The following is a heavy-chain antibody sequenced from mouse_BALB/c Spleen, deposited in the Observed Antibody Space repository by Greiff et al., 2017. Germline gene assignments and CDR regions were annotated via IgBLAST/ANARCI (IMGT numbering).Heavy chain of an antibody. J-gene: IGHJ4*01. CDR3: ARIDGYYEGAMDY. D-gene: IGHD2-3*01. CDR1: GFTFSSYA. Sequence: EVQLVESGGGLVKPGGSLKLSCAASGFTFSSYAMSWVRQTPEKRLEWVASISSGGSTYYPDSVKGRFTISRDNARNILYLQMSSLRSEDTAMYYCARIDGYYEGAMDYWGQGTSVTVSS. V-gene: IGHV5-6-5*01. CDR2: ISSGGST.